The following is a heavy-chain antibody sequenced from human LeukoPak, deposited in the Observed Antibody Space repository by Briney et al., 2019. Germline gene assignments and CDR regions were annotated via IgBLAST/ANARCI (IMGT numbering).Heavy chain of an antibody. CDR1: GGSISSYY. V-gene: IGHV4-59*01. CDR3: ASGRYYDSSGYSYFDY. D-gene: IGHD3-22*01. Sequence: PSETLSLTCTVSGGSISSYYWSWIRQPPGKGLEWIGYIYYSGSTNYNPSLKSRVTISVDTSKNQFSLKLSSVTAADTAVYYRASGRYYDSSGYSYFDYWGQGTLVTVSS. J-gene: IGHJ4*02. CDR2: IYYSGST.